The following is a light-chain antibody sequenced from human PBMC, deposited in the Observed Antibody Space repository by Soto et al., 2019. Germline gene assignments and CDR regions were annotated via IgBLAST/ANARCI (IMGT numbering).Light chain of an antibody. CDR2: DAS. CDR1: QSISSW. CDR3: QQYNRYLRYP. J-gene: IGKJ2*01. V-gene: IGKV1-5*01. Sequence: DIQMTQSPSTLSASVGDRVTITCRASQSISSWLAWYQQKPVKAPKLLIYDASSLESGVPSRYSGSGSGTEVTPTNSSLQNGDLATDFFQQYNRYLRYPFGQGTKLEIK.